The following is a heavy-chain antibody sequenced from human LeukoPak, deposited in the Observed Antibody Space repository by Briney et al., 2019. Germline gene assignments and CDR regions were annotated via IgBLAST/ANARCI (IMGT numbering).Heavy chain of an antibody. CDR2: IYYSGST. V-gene: IGHV4-39*01. J-gene: IGHJ4*02. CDR1: GGSISSSSYY. CDR3: ARRRPSHYFDY. Sequence: PSETLSLTCTASGGSISSSSYYWGWIRQPPGKGLEWIGSIYYSGSTYYNPSLKSRVTISVDTSKNQFSLKLSSVTAADTAVYYCARRRPSHYFDYWGQGTLVTVSS.